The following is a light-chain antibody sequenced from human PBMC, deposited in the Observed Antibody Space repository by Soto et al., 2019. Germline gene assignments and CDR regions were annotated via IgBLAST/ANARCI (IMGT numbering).Light chain of an antibody. Sequence: DIQMTQSPSTLSASVGDRVTITCRASQTVNNWLAWYRQKPGKAPELLSYNASTLESGVPSRFSGSGSGTHFTLTIDSLQPDDFATYYCLQIYFSPYTFGQGPEVEIK. V-gene: IGKV1-5*03. CDR3: LQIYFSPYT. J-gene: IGKJ2*01. CDR1: QTVNNW. CDR2: NAS.